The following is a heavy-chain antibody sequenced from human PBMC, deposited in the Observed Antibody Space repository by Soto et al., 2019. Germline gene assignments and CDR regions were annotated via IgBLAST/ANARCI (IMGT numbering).Heavy chain of an antibody. CDR1: GYTLAEIS. CDR3: ATGDAYYDSATDYDSDY. Sequence: VRLEQSGAEVKKPGASVKVSCKVSGYTLAEISIHWVRQPPGKGLAWMGGSSPENGETIYAPKFQGRVTMTEDTPTDTAYMELNSLTAEATAVYYCATGDAYYDSATDYDSDYWGQGTRVTVSS. J-gene: IGHJ4*02. CDR2: SSPENGET. D-gene: IGHD3-9*01. V-gene: IGHV1-24*01.